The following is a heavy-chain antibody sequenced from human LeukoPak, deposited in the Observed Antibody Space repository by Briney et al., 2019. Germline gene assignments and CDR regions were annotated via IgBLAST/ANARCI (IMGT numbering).Heavy chain of an antibody. CDR3: ARITRSDYDILTGLPLYYYYGMDV. J-gene: IGHJ6*04. CDR2: IIPIFGTA. D-gene: IGHD3-9*01. V-gene: IGHV1-69*06. Sequence: SVKVSCKASEGTFSSYAISWVRQAPGPGLEWMGGIIPIFGTANYAQKFQGRVTITADKSTSTAYTELSSLRSEDTAVYYCARITRSDYDILTGLPLYYYYGMDVWGKGTTVTVSS. CDR1: EGTFSSYA.